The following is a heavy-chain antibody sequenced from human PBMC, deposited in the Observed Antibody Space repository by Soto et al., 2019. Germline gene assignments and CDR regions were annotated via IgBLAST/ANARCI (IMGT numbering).Heavy chain of an antibody. CDR1: GYTFSTYC. CDR3: AREGDYYGSGGNWFDP. Sequence: ASVKVSCKASGYTFSTYCISWVLQAPGQGLEWMGWISPYNGNTNYAQKVQGRVTMTTDTSTSTAYMELRSLRSDDTAVYFCAREGDYYGSGGNWFDPWGQGTLVTVSS. D-gene: IGHD3-10*01. J-gene: IGHJ5*02. V-gene: IGHV1-18*01. CDR2: ISPYNGNT.